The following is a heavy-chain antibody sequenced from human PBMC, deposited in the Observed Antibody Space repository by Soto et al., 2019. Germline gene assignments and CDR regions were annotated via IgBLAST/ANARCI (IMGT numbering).Heavy chain of an antibody. D-gene: IGHD3-10*01. CDR1: GFTFSSYG. V-gene: IGHV3-33*01. J-gene: IGHJ6*02. CDR3: ARDRGSYYGMDV. Sequence: QVQLVESGGGVVQPGRSLRLSCAESGFTFSSYGMHWVRQAPGKGLEWVAVIWYDGSNKYYADSVKGRFTISRDNSKNTLYLQMNSLRAEDTAVYYCARDRGSYYGMDVWGQGTTVTVSS. CDR2: IWYDGSNK.